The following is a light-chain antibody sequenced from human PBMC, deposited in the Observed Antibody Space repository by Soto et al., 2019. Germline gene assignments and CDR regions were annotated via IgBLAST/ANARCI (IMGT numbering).Light chain of an antibody. CDR3: MQATQSHWT. V-gene: IGKV2-24*01. J-gene: IGKJ1*01. CDR2: KVS. CDR1: QSLLHSDGNTY. Sequence: DIVITHTPLSSPVTLGQAASISCRSSQSLLHSDGNTYLSWFQQRPGQPPRLLIYKVSDRFSGVPDRFSGSGAGTDFTLTISRVEAEDVGIYYCMQATQSHWTSGQGTKVDIK.